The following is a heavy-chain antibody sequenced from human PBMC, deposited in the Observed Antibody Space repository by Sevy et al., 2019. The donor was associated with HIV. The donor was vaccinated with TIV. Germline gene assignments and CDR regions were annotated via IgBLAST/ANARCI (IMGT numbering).Heavy chain of an antibody. J-gene: IGHJ4*02. CDR1: GFTFTRHS. CDR2: ISSSSSYI. Sequence: GGSLRLSCAASGFTFTRHSMNWVRHAPGKGLEWVSYISSSSSYIYYANSVKGRFTISRDNAKNSVYLQMNSLRAEDTAVYYCARVPNYGDYGIDYWGQGTLVTVSS. V-gene: IGHV3-21*01. CDR3: ARVPNYGDYGIDY. D-gene: IGHD4-17*01.